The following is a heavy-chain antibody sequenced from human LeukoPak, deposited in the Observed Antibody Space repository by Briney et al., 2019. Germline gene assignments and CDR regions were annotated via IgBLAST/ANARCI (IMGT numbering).Heavy chain of an antibody. J-gene: IGHJ3*02. V-gene: IGHV1-69*13. Sequence: GASVKVSCKASGGTFSSYAISWVRQAPGQGLAWMGGIIPIFGTANYAQKFQGRVTITADESTSTAYMELSSLRSEDTAVYYCARDFNGGSYSIWGQGTMVTVSS. CDR2: IIPIFGTA. CDR3: ARDFNGGSYSI. CDR1: GGTFSSYA. D-gene: IGHD1-26*01.